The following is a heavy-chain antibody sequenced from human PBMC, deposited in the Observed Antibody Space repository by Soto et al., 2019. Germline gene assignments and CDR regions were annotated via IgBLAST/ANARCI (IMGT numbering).Heavy chain of an antibody. CDR3: AKEVYCSSTSCYYYMDV. CDR2: ISGSGGST. Sequence: EVQLLESGGGLVQPGGSLRLSCAASGFTFSSYAMNWVRQAPGKGLEWVSAISGSGGSTYYSDSVKGRFTISRDNSKNTLYLQMNSLRAEDTAVYYGAKEVYCSSTSCYYYMDVWGKGTTVTVSS. CDR1: GFTFSSYA. D-gene: IGHD2-2*01. J-gene: IGHJ6*03. V-gene: IGHV3-23*01.